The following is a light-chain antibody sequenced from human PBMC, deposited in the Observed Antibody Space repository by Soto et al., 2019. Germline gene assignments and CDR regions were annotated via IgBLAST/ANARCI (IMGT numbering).Light chain of an antibody. Sequence: PSVSGAPGQRVTISCTGSSSNIGAGYDVHWYQRLPGTAPKVLIYNNNNRPSGVPDRFSGSKSGTSASLAITGLQAEDEADYYCQSYDSSLSGSYVFGTGTKLTVL. CDR3: QSYDSSLSGSYV. V-gene: IGLV1-40*01. CDR2: NNN. J-gene: IGLJ1*01. CDR1: SSNIGAGYD.